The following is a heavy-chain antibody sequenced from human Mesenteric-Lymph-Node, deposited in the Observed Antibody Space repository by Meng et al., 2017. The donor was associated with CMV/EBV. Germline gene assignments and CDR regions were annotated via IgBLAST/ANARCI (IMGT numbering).Heavy chain of an antibody. CDR1: GFTFTYYS. Sequence: GESLKISCAASGFTFTYYSMNWVRQAPGKGLEWVSSISSGTNYIYYADSVKGRFTISRDNAKTSLYLQMNSLRADDTAVYYCARGACRYCSSTSPDQYYYYYAMDVWGQGTTVTVSS. J-gene: IGHJ6*02. CDR3: ARGACRYCSSTSPDQYYYYYAMDV. D-gene: IGHD2-2*01. CDR2: ISSGTNYI. V-gene: IGHV3-21*01.